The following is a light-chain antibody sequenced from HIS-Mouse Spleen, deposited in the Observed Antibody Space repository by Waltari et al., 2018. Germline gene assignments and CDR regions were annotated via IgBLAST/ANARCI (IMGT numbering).Light chain of an antibody. Sequence: QSALTQPRSVSGSPGQSVTISCTGTSRYVGGYNSVSWYQQHPGKAPKLMIYDVSKRPSGVPDRFSGSKSGNTASLTISGLQAEDEADYYCCSYAGSYTHVVFGGGTKLTVL. CDR1: SRYVGGYNS. J-gene: IGLJ2*01. CDR2: DVS. V-gene: IGLV2-11*01. CDR3: CSYAGSYTHVV.